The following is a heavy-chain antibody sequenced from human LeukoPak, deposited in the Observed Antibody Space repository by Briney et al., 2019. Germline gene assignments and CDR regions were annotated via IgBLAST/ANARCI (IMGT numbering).Heavy chain of an antibody. D-gene: IGHD3-10*01. Sequence: GGSLRLSCAASGFTFSSYGMHWVRQAPGKGLEWVAFIRYDGGNKYYADSVKGRFTISRDNSKNTLYLQMNSLRAEDTAVYYCAKDSITMVRGIAYWGQGTLVTVSS. CDR2: IRYDGGNK. J-gene: IGHJ4*02. CDR3: AKDSITMVRGIAY. V-gene: IGHV3-30*02. CDR1: GFTFSSYG.